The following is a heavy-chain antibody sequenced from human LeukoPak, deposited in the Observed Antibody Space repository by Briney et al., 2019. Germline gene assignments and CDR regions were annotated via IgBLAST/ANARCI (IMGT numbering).Heavy chain of an antibody. D-gene: IGHD5-12*01. Sequence: SEALSLTCAVYGGSFSCYYWSWIRQPPGKGLEWIGEINHSGSTNYNPSLKSRVTISVDTSKNQFSLKLSSVTAADTAVYYCARGDRRYGYNYDYWGQGTLVTVSS. CDR3: ARGDRRYGYNYDY. V-gene: IGHV4-34*01. CDR1: GGSFSCYY. CDR2: INHSGST. J-gene: IGHJ4*02.